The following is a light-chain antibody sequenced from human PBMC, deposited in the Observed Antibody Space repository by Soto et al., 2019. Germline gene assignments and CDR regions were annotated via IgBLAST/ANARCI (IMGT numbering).Light chain of an antibody. CDR2: EVS. Sequence: QSTLTQPASVSGSPGQSVTISCTGTSNDVGGYNFVSWYRQHPGQAPQLMLYEVSNRPSGVSDRFSGSKSGNTASLTISGLQADVGADYYGGSYGDPYGQVFGGGTQLTGL. CDR3: GSYGDPYGQV. CDR1: SNDVGGYNF. V-gene: IGLV2-14*01. J-gene: IGLJ3*02.